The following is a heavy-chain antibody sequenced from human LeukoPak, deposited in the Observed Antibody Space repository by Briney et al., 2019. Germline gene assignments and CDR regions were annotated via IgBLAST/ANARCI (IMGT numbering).Heavy chain of an antibody. CDR2: IYYTGNT. Sequence: SQTLSLTCTVSSDSVSNGNYYGSWLRQPPGKALEWIGYIYYTGNTYYNPSLEGRVTISVDTSRNHFSVKLSSVTAADTAVYYCARSQNYYGSGDYWSQGTLVTVSS. D-gene: IGHD3-10*01. V-gene: IGHV4-61*03. J-gene: IGHJ4*02. CDR3: ARSQNYYGSGDY. CDR1: SDSVSNGNYY.